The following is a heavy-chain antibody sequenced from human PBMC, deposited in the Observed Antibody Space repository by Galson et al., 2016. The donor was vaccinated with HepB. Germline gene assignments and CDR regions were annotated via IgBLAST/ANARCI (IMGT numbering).Heavy chain of an antibody. V-gene: IGHV4-4*02. CDR2: IFRSGGT. D-gene: IGHD4-17*01. Sequence: SETLSLTCAVSGGSISSNNWWTWVRQPPGKGLEWIGEIFRSGGTNYNPSLKSRVTISVHTSKNQFSLKLSSVTAADTAIYYCARIRDYGYFDYWGQGTLVTVSS. CDR3: ARIRDYGYFDY. CDR1: GGSISSNNW. J-gene: IGHJ4*02.